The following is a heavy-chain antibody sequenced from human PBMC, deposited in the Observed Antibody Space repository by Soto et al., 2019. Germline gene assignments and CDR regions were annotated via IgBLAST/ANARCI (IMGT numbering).Heavy chain of an antibody. V-gene: IGHV3-23*01. J-gene: IGHJ3*02. Sequence: EVQLLESGGGLVQPGGSLRLSCVASGFTFINNAMSWVRQAPGKGLEWVSSVTGTGGTTYYSDSVKGRFTISRDNSKNTVSLQTNSLRVEDTGMYYWVNPESGFVYDAFEIWGQGTMVTVSS. CDR2: VTGTGGTT. D-gene: IGHD3-22*01. CDR1: GFTFINNA. CDR3: VNPESGFVYDAFEI.